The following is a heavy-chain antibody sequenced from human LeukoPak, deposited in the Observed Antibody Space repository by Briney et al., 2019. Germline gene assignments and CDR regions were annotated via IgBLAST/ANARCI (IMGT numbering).Heavy chain of an antibody. CDR3: ARAVVVVAPSWGMDV. CDR2: ISSSGSTT. D-gene: IGHD2-15*01. J-gene: IGHJ6*02. CDR1: GFTFSDYC. V-gene: IGHV3-11*01. Sequence: PGGSLRLSCAASGFTFSDYCMSWIRQAPGKGLEWIAYISSSGSTTSYADSVKGRFTISRDNAKNSLYLQMNSLRAEDTAVYYCARAVVVVAPSWGMDVWGQGTTGTVSS.